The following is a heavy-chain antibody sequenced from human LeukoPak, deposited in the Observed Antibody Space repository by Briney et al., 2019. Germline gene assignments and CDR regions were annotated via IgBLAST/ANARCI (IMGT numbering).Heavy chain of an antibody. V-gene: IGHV4-59*11. CDR3: ASRPAGSTWYGVFDF. Sequence: SETLSLTCSVSGGSINSHYWSWTRQSPGKGLEWIGYVFNGGSTNYNPSLKSRVTMSLDTSRDQFSLRLSSVTAADTAIYYCASRPAGSTWYGVFDFWSQGTLVTVSS. CDR1: GGSINSHY. J-gene: IGHJ4*02. CDR2: VFNGGST. D-gene: IGHD6-13*01.